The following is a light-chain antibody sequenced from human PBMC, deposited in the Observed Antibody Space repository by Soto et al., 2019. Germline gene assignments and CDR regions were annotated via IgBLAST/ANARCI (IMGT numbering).Light chain of an antibody. Sequence: EIVLTQSPATLSSFPGDRVTLSCRASQAVNTRLAWYQHKPGQAPSLLIYLASNRVAGVPARFSGSGSGKDFTLTISNVEPEDFAVYSCHQRQSWPRTFGQGTKVDIK. CDR3: HQRQSWPRT. CDR1: QAVNTR. V-gene: IGKV3-11*01. CDR2: LAS. J-gene: IGKJ1*01.